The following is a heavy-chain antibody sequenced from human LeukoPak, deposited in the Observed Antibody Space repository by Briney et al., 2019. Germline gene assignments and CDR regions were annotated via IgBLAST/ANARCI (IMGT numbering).Heavy chain of an antibody. Sequence: SVKVSCKASGGTFSSYAISWVRQAPGQGLEWMGRIIPIFGTANYAQKFQSRVTITTDESTSTAYMELSSLRSEDTAVYYCARVEMVRSYYDSSGYYYVKDYWGQGTLVTASS. J-gene: IGHJ4*02. CDR2: IIPIFGTA. CDR3: ARVEMVRSYYDSSGYYYVKDY. D-gene: IGHD3-22*01. V-gene: IGHV1-69*05. CDR1: GGTFSSYA.